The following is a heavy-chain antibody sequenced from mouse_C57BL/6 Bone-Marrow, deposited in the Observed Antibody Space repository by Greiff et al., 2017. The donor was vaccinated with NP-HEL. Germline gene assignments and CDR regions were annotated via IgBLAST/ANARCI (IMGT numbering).Heavy chain of an antibody. CDR2: IYPGRGST. Sequence: QVQLQQPGAELVKPGASVKMSCKASGYTFTSYWITWVKQRPGQGLEGIGDIYPGRGSTTYKERFKSKATLTVDTSSSTAYMQLSSLTSEDSAVYYCARQGLRPYYFDYWGQGTTLTVSS. J-gene: IGHJ2*01. V-gene: IGHV1-55*01. CDR1: GYTFTSYW. CDR3: ARQGLRPYYFDY. D-gene: IGHD2-4*01.